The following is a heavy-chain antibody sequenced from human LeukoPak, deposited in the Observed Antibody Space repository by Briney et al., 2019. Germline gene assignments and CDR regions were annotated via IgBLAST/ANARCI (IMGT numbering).Heavy chain of an antibody. CDR2: FDPEDGET. D-gene: IGHD5-12*01. Sequence: ASVKVSCKVSGYTLTELSMHWVRQAPGKGLEWMGGFDPEDGETIYAQKFQGRVTMTEDTSTDTAYMELSSLRSEDTAVYYCARDEASGYVYYYYYGMDVWGQGTTVTVSS. CDR1: GYTLTELS. J-gene: IGHJ6*02. V-gene: IGHV1-24*01. CDR3: ARDEASGYVYYYYYGMDV.